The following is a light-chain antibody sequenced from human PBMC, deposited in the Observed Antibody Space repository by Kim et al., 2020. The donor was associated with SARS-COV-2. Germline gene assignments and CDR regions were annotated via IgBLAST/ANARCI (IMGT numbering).Light chain of an antibody. Sequence: AIQLTQSPSSLSASVGDRVTITCRASQGISSALAWYQQKPGKAPKLLIYDASSLESGVPSRFSGSGSGTDFTLTISSLQPEDFATYYCQQFNSYPQRGASTFGPGIKVDIK. J-gene: IGKJ3*01. CDR1: QGISSA. CDR3: QQFNSYPQRGAST. CDR2: DAS. V-gene: IGKV1-13*02.